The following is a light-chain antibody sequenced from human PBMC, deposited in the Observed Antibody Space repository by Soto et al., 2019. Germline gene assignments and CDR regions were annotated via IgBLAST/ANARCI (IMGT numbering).Light chain of an antibody. J-gene: IGLJ2*01. V-gene: IGLV4-60*03. CDR3: ETWDSNTFVV. CDR1: SWYSTYI. CDR2: VERSGSY. Sequence: QSVLTQSSSASASLGSSVKLTCTLSSWYSTYIIAWHQQQPGKAPRYLMKVERSGSYNKGSGVPDRFSGSSSGADRYLTISNLQSEDEADYYCETWDSNTFVVFGGGTKLTVL.